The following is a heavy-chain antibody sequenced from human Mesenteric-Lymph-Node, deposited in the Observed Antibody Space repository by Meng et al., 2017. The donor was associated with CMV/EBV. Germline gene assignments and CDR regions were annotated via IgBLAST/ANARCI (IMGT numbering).Heavy chain of an antibody. D-gene: IGHD3-3*01. CDR3: ARGAYDFWSSYGY. Sequence: ASVKVSCKASGYTFTGYYIHWVRQAPGRGLEWMGWIDPNSGGTNYAQKFQGRVTMTRDTSISTVYMELSRLRSDDTAVYYCARGAYDFWSSYGYWGQGTLVTVSS. V-gene: IGHV1-2*02. J-gene: IGHJ4*02. CDR1: GYTFTGYY. CDR2: IDPNSGGT.